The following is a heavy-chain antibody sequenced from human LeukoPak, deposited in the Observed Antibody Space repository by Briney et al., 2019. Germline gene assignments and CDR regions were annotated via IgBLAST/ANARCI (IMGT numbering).Heavy chain of an antibody. CDR2: IYYSGST. CDR1: GGSISSYH. CDR3: ASYSSTWPNYYFDY. D-gene: IGHD6-13*01. Sequence: SETLSLTCTVSGGSISSYHWNWIRQPPGKGLEWIGYIYYSGSTNYNPSLKSRVTISVDTSKNQFSLKLSSVTAADTAVYFCASYSSTWPNYYFDYWGQGILVTVSS. J-gene: IGHJ4*02. V-gene: IGHV4-59*08.